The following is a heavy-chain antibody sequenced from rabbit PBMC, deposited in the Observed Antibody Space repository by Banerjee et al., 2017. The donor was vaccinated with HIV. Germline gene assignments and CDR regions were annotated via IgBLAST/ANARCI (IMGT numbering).Heavy chain of an antibody. CDR1: GIDFSSYYY. CDR2: INEGSSGST. V-gene: IGHV1S45*01. Sequence: QQQLEESGGGLVKPGGTLTLTCKASGIDFSSYYYMCWVRQAPGKGLEWIACINEGSSGSTYYASWAKDRFTISKTSSTTVTLQMASLTVADTATYFCARAGSDWTFNLWGPGTLVTVS. D-gene: IGHD4-2*01. CDR3: ARAGSDWTFNL. J-gene: IGHJ4*01.